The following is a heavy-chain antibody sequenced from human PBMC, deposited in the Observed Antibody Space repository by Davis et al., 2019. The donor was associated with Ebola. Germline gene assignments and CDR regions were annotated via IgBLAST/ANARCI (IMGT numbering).Heavy chain of an antibody. CDR3: ARDPNLRDV. V-gene: IGHV3-48*02. CDR2: ISSSSSTI. J-gene: IGHJ6*04. Sequence: PGGSLRLSCAASGFTFSSYSMNWVRQAPGKGLEWVSYISSSSSTIYYADSVKGRFTISRDNAKNSLYLQKNSLRDEDTAVYYRARDPNLRDVWGKGTKVTVSS. D-gene: IGHD1-14*01. CDR1: GFTFSSYS.